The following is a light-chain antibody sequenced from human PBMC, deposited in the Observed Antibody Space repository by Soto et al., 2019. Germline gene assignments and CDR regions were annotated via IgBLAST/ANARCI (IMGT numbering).Light chain of an antibody. CDR2: KAS. CDR1: QSINNY. J-gene: IGKJ1*01. Sequence: DIQMTQSPSSLSASVGDRVTITRRASQSINNYLSWYQQKPGKPPKLLIYKASTLKSGVPSRFRGSGSGTEFTLTISRLQPDDFKTYYCQHYNSYSEAFGQGTKVDIK. CDR3: QHYNSYSEA. V-gene: IGKV1-5*03.